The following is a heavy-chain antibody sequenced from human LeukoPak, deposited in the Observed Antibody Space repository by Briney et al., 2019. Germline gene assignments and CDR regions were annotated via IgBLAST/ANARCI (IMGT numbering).Heavy chain of an antibody. J-gene: IGHJ5*02. CDR1: GFTFSDYY. Sequence: GGSLRLSCAASGFTFSDYYMSWIRQAPGKGLEWVSYISSSGSTIYYADSVKGRFTISRDNAKNSLYLQMNSPRAEDTAVYYCARHNFDILTGYYFVGWFDPWGQGTLVTVSS. CDR3: ARHNFDILTGYYFVGWFDP. CDR2: ISSSGSTI. D-gene: IGHD3-9*01. V-gene: IGHV3-11*01.